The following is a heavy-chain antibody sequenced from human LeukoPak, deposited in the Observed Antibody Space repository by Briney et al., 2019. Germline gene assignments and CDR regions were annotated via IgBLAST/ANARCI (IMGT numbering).Heavy chain of an antibody. CDR2: ISYSGST. Sequence: SSETLSLTCTVSGGSISSNYWSWVRQPPGKGLEWIGYISYSGSTNYNPSLKSRVTISGDTSKNQFSLKLSSVTAADTAVCYCARSIYQLLRFDYWGQGTLVTVSS. CDR1: GGSISSNY. V-gene: IGHV4-59*01. D-gene: IGHD2-2*01. CDR3: ARSIYQLLRFDY. J-gene: IGHJ4*02.